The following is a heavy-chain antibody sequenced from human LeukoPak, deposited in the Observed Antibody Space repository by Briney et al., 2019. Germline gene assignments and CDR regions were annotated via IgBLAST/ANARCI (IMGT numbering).Heavy chain of an antibody. CDR1: GGSFSGYY. CDR3: ARVILVPAAIRHGMDV. V-gene: IGHV4-34*01. Sequence: PLETLSLTCAVYGGSFSGYYWSWIRQPPGKGLEWIGEINHSGSTNYNPSLKSRVTISVDTSKNQFSLKLSSVTAADTAVYYCARVILVPAAIRHGMDVWGKGTTVTVSS. CDR2: INHSGST. J-gene: IGHJ6*04. D-gene: IGHD2-2*01.